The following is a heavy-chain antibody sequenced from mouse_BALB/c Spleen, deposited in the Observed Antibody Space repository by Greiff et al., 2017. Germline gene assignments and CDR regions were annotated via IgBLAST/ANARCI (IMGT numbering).Heavy chain of an antibody. CDR2: INPYNDGT. CDR1: GYTFTSYV. D-gene: IGHD1-1*01. Sequence: EVKLQESGPELVKPGASVKMSCKASGYTFTSYVMHWVKQKPGQGLEWIGYINPYNDGTKYNEKFKGKATLTSDKSSSTAYMELSSLTSEDSAVYYCARGYYYGSSYWYFDVWGAGTTVTVSS. J-gene: IGHJ1*01. CDR3: ARGYYYGSSYWYFDV. V-gene: IGHV1-14*01.